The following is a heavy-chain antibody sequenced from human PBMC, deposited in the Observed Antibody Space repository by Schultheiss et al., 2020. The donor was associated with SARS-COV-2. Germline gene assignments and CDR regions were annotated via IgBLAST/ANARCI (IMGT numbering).Heavy chain of an antibody. CDR3: ARDQESYCSSTSCYGIDP. J-gene: IGHJ5*02. Sequence: SQTLSLTCTVSGGSISSYYWSWIRQPAGKGLEWIGRIYTSGSTNYNPSLKSRVTMSVDTSKNQFSLKLSSVTAADTAVYYCARDQESYCSSTSCYGIDPWGQGTLVTVSS. V-gene: IGHV4-4*07. CDR2: IYTSGST. CDR1: GGSISSYY. D-gene: IGHD2-2*01.